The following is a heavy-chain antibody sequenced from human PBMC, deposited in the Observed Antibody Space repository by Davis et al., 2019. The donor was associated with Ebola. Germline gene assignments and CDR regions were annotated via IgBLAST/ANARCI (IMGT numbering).Heavy chain of an antibody. Sequence: PSETLSLTCAVYGGSFSDYYWGWIRQPPGKGLEWIGEMNRRGRAYYNPSLKSRVTISLDTSKNHFSLNLQSVTAADTAVYYCVANSSSSPWFDPWGQGTQVTVSS. D-gene: IGHD6-6*01. CDR3: VANSSSSPWFDP. V-gene: IGHV4-34*01. CDR1: GGSFSDYY. J-gene: IGHJ5*02. CDR2: MNRRGRA.